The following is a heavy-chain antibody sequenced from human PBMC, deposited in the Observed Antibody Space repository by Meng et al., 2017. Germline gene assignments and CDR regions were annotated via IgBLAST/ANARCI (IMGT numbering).Heavy chain of an antibody. V-gene: IGHV1-69*13. CDR2: IIPIFGTA. CDR3: ARDGGSGSGWYKADY. CDR1: GYTFTGYY. J-gene: IGHJ4*02. D-gene: IGHD6-19*01. Sequence: SVKVSCKASGYTFTGYYMHWVRQAPGQGLEWMGGIIPIFGTANYAQKFQGRVTITADESTSTAYMELSSLRSEDTAVYYCARDGGSGSGWYKADYWGQGTLVTVSS.